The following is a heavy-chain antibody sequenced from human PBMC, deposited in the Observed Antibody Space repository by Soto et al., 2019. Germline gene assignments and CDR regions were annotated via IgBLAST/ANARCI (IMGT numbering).Heavy chain of an antibody. D-gene: IGHD2-21*02. V-gene: IGHV3-23*01. J-gene: IGHJ5*02. CDR3: AKDRQNIVVVTFDP. CDR2: ISSSGGST. CDR1: GFTFSSYA. Sequence: PGGSLRLSXAVSGFTFSSYAMSWVRQAPGKGLEWVSAISSSGGSTYYADSVKGRFTISRDNSKNTLYLQMNSLRAEDTAVYYCAKDRQNIVVVTFDPWGQGTLVTVSS.